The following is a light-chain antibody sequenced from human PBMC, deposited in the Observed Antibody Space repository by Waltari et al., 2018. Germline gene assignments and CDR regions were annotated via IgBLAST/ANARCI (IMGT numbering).Light chain of an antibody. V-gene: IGLV3-10*01. J-gene: IGLJ2*01. CDR2: EDT. CDR3: YSGDDSGNQEV. Sequence: SYELTQPPSVSVSPGQTARTTCSGRPLPNKYVYWYQQKSGQAPVLVIYEDTERPSGIPERFSGSSSGTMATLTISGAQVEDEADYYCYSGDDSGNQEVFGGGTKLTVL. CDR1: PLPNKY.